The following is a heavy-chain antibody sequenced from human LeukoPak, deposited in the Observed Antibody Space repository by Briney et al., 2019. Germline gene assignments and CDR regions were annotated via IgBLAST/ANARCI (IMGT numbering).Heavy chain of an antibody. Sequence: GGSLRLSCAASGFTFSDYYMSWIHQAPGKGLEWVSYISSSGSTIYYADSVKGRFTISRDNAKSSLYLQMNSLRAEDTAVYYCARDLSTMIAQGHFDYWGQGTLVTVSS. CDR2: ISSSGSTI. CDR1: GFTFSDYY. D-gene: IGHD3-22*01. CDR3: ARDLSTMIAQGHFDY. V-gene: IGHV3-11*04. J-gene: IGHJ4*02.